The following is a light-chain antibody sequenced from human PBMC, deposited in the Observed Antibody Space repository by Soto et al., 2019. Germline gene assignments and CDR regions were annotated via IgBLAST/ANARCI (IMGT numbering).Light chain of an antibody. CDR3: QQYNSYSGT. V-gene: IGKV1-5*01. Sequence: DIQMTQSPSTLSASVGDTVTVTCRASQSISTWLAWYQQKPGKAPKLFIYDASTLEDEVPSRFSGSGSGTEFTLTISSLQPEDFATYYCQQYNSYSGTFGQGTKVEIK. CDR2: DAS. CDR1: QSISTW. J-gene: IGKJ1*01.